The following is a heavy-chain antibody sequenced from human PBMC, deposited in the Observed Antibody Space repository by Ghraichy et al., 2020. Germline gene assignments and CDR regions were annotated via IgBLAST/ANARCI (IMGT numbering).Heavy chain of an antibody. V-gene: IGHV3-33*01. CDR2: IWYDGSNK. CDR3: ARALYGDYENYGMDV. CDR1: GFTFSSYG. J-gene: IGHJ6*02. Sequence: GGSLRLSCAASGFTFSSYGMHWVRQAPGKGLEWVAVIWYDGSNKYYADSVKGRFTISRDNSKNTLYLQMNSLRAEDTAVYYCARALYGDYENYGMDVWGQGTTVTVSS. D-gene: IGHD4-17*01.